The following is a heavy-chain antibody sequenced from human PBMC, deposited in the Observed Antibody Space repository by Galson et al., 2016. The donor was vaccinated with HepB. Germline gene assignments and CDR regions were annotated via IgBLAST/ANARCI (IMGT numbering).Heavy chain of an antibody. J-gene: IGHJ4*02. CDR1: GYTFSNYV. D-gene: IGHD3-16*01. CDR2: INADNGNT. Sequence: SVKVSCKASGYTFSNYVIHWVRQAPGRSLECMGWINADNGNTQSSQKFQGRVTITRDTFASTVYMELSSLSSEDTAVYYCASRAVAYTLPIFDYWGQGPQVTVSS. CDR3: ASRAVAYTLPIFDY. V-gene: IGHV1-3*01.